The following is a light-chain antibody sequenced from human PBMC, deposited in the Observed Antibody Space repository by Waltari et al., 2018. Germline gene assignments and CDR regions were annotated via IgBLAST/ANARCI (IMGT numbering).Light chain of an antibody. Sequence: EIVMTQSPATLSVSPGERATLSCRASQSVSSNLAWYQQKPGQAPRLLIYGASTRATGSPARFSGSGSGIEFTLTISSLQSEDFAVYYCQQYNNWSWTFGQGTKVEIK. J-gene: IGKJ1*01. CDR3: QQYNNWSWT. CDR1: QSVSSN. V-gene: IGKV3-15*01. CDR2: GAS.